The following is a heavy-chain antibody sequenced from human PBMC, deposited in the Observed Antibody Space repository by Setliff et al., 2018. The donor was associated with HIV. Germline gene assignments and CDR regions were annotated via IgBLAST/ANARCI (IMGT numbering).Heavy chain of an antibody. CDR3: ARHSIAVVIGVPESDDAFDI. CDR1: GGSISRRDYC. J-gene: IGHJ3*02. CDR2: VYYTWNT. D-gene: IGHD2-21*01. Sequence: KSSETLSLTCTVSGGSISRRDYCWGWIRQPPGKGLEWIGSVYYTWNTYYNPSLKSRVTVSVDTSKNQFSLKLSSVTAADTAVYYCARHSIAVVIGVPESDDAFDIWGHGTMVTVSS. V-gene: IGHV4-39*01.